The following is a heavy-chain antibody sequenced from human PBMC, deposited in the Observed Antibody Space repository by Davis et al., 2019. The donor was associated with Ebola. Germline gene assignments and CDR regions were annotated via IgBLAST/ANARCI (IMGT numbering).Heavy chain of an antibody. J-gene: IGHJ6*02. CDR2: TYYSSKWYN. CDR3: VRGWGRSGLDV. Sequence: HSQTLSLTCAISGDSVSSGGWNWIRQSPSRGLEWLGRTYYSSKWYNDYSVSVKSRITINHDTSKNQFSLQLNSVTPEDAALYYCVRGWGRSGLDVWGQGTTVTVSS. CDR1: GDSVSSGG. V-gene: IGHV6-1*01. D-gene: IGHD3-16*01.